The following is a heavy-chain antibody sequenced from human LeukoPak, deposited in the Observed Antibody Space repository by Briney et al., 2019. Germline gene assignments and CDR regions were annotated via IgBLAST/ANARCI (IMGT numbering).Heavy chain of an antibody. V-gene: IGHV4-34*01. Sequence: PSETLSLTCAVYGGSFSGYYWSWIRQPPGKGLEWIGEINHSGSTNYNPSLKSRVTISVDTSKNQFSLKLSSVTAADTAVYYCARGQGWPPYYYYGMDVWGQGTTVTASS. CDR3: ARGQGWPPYYYYGMDV. J-gene: IGHJ6*02. D-gene: IGHD6-19*01. CDR1: GGSFSGYY. CDR2: INHSGST.